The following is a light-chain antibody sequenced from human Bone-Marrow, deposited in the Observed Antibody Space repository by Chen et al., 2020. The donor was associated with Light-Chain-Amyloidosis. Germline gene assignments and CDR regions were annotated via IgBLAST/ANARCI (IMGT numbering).Light chain of an antibody. Sequence: SYVLTQPSSVSVAPGQTATLACGGNNIGSTSVHRYQKMPGQAPLLVVYADSDRPSGIPDRLSGDNSGNTATLTISRIEAEDEADSCCQVWDRNGDRPVFGEGTNLAVL. CDR2: ADS. CDR1: NIGSTS. CDR3: QVWDRNGDRPV. V-gene: IGLV3-21*02. J-gene: IGLJ3*02.